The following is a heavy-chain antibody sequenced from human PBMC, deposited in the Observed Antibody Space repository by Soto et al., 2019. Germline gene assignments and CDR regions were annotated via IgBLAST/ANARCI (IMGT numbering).Heavy chain of an antibody. Sequence: KQSQTLSLTCAISGDSVSSNSAAWNWIRQSPSRGLEWLGRTYYRSKWYNDYAVSVKSRITINPDTSKNQFSLQLNSVTPEDTAVYYCARAGDPYSSSWYEGLFFDYWGQGTLVTVSS. J-gene: IGHJ4*02. V-gene: IGHV6-1*01. CDR2: TYYRSKWYN. CDR3: ARAGDPYSSSWYEGLFFDY. CDR1: GDSVSSNSAA. D-gene: IGHD6-13*01.